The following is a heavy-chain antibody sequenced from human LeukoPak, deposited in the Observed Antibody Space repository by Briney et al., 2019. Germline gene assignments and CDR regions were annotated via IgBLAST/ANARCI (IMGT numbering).Heavy chain of an antibody. V-gene: IGHV3-23*01. CDR1: GFTFSNSA. CDR2: LSSSGDST. Sequence: GGSLRLSCAASGFTFSNSAMSWVRQAPGKGLEWVSALSSSGDSTCYADSVEGRFTVSGDSSQNTLYLQMNSLRAEDTAVYYCAKCVLGVAGHRYWGQGTLVTVSS. CDR3: AKCVLGVAGHRY. D-gene: IGHD3-3*01. J-gene: IGHJ4*02.